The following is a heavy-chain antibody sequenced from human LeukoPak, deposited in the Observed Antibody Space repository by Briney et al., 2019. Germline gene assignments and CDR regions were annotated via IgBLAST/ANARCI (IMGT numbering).Heavy chain of an antibody. CDR3: ARDLLDTSMVHYWYFDL. CDR1: GGSISSYY. D-gene: IGHD5-18*01. Sequence: PSETLSLTCTVSGGSISSYYWSWIRQPPGKGLEWIGYIYYTGSTNYNPSLKSRVTISGDTPKNQFSLKLSSVTAADTAVYYCARDLLDTSMVHYWYFDLWGRGTLVTVSS. V-gene: IGHV4-59*12. J-gene: IGHJ2*01. CDR2: IYYTGST.